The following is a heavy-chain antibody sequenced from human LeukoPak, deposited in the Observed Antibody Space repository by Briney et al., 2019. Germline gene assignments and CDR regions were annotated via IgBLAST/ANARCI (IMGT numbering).Heavy chain of an antibody. CDR3: ARVRSSGWSYFDY. Sequence: GGSLRLSCAASGFTFSSYWMHWVRQAPGKGLVWVSRINSDGSSTSYADSVKGRFTISRDNAKNTRYLQMNSLRAEDTAVYYCARVRSSGWSYFDYWGQGTLVTVSS. D-gene: IGHD6-19*01. J-gene: IGHJ4*02. CDR2: INSDGSST. CDR1: GFTFSSYW. V-gene: IGHV3-74*01.